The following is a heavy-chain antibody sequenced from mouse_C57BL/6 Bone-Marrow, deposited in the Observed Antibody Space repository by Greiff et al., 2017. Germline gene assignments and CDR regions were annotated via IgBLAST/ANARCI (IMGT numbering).Heavy chain of an antibody. Sequence: QVHVKQSGAELARPGASVTLSCKASGYTFTSYGIRWVKQRTGQGLEWIGEIYPRSGNTYYNEKFKGKATLTADKSSSTAYMELRSLTSEDAAVYFCARWGRQLAMDYWGQGTSVTVSS. V-gene: IGHV1-81*01. J-gene: IGHJ4*01. CDR2: IYPRSGNT. D-gene: IGHD4-1*02. CDR3: ARWGRQLAMDY. CDR1: GYTFTSYG.